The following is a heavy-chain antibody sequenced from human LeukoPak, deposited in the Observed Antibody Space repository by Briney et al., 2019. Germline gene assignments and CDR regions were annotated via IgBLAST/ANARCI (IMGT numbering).Heavy chain of an antibody. Sequence: PGGSLRLSCAASGFTYSSYAMSWVRQAPGKGLEWVSYISSSGSTIYYADSVKGRFTISRDNAKNSLYLQMNSLRAEDTAVYYCARSMGSGSYYKRYYYMDVWGKGTTVTISS. V-gene: IGHV3-48*04. CDR1: GFTYSSYA. J-gene: IGHJ6*03. CDR3: ARSMGSGSYYKRYYYMDV. D-gene: IGHD3-10*01. CDR2: ISSSGSTI.